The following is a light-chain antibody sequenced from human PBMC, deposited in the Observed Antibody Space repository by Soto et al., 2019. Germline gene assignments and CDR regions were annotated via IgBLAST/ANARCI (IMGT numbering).Light chain of an antibody. J-gene: IGKJ4*02. Sequence: DVQMTQSPSSLSASVGDRVTITCRASQGIAPYLAWFQQNPGKVPKLLIYAASTLQSGVPSRFSGSGYGTYFTLTISSLQPEDVATYYCQKYNSAPLTFGGGTKVEIK. CDR3: QKYNSAPLT. CDR2: AAS. V-gene: IGKV1-27*01. CDR1: QGIAPY.